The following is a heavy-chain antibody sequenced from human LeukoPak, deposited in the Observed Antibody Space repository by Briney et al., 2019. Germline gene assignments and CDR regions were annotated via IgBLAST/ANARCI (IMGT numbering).Heavy chain of an antibody. Sequence: ASVKVSCKASGYTFTGYYIHWVRQAPGQGLEWMGWISAYNGNTNYAQKLQGRVTMTTDTSTSTAYMELRSLRSDDTAVYYCARDIEITMVRGVVLQYYFDYWGQGTLVTVSS. V-gene: IGHV1-18*01. CDR3: ARDIEITMVRGVVLQYYFDY. CDR2: ISAYNGNT. CDR1: GYTFTGYY. J-gene: IGHJ4*02. D-gene: IGHD3-10*01.